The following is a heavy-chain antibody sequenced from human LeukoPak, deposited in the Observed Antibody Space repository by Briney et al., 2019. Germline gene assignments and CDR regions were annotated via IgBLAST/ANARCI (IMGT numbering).Heavy chain of an antibody. CDR2: IFYSGST. D-gene: IGHD4-17*01. CDR1: GGSISSSSYF. CDR3: ARQMNTVTADY. J-gene: IGHJ4*02. V-gene: IGHV4-39*01. Sequence: PSETLSLTCTVSGGSISSSSYFWGWIRQPPGKGLEWIGSIFYSGSTYYNPSLNCRVTISIDTSKNQFSLRLSSVTAADTAVYYCARQMNTVTADYWGQGTLVTVSS.